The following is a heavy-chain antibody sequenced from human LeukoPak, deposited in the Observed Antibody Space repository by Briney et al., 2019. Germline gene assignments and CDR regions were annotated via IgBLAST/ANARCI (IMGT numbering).Heavy chain of an antibody. V-gene: IGHV3-7*01. J-gene: IGHJ4*02. D-gene: IGHD2-21*02. CDR1: GFTFSSYW. CDR2: IEPDGSEK. CDR3: ARDFGTIVVVTAIVD. Sequence: GGSLRLSCAASGFTFSSYWMSWVRQAPGKGLEWVANIEPDGSEKYYVDSVKGRFTISRDNAKNSLYLQMNSLRAEDTAVYYCARDFGTIVVVTAIVDWGQGTLVTVSS.